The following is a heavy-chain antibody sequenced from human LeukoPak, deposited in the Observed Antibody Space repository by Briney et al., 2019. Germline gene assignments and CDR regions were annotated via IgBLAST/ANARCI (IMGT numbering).Heavy chain of an antibody. Sequence: GGSLRLSCAASGFTFSSYGMHWVRQAPGKGLEWVAVIWYDGSNKYYADSVEGRFTISRDNSKNTLYLQMNSLRAEDTAVYYCARERIAAAVEDYWGQGTLVTVSS. D-gene: IGHD6-13*01. CDR3: ARERIAAAVEDY. CDR2: IWYDGSNK. V-gene: IGHV3-33*01. J-gene: IGHJ4*02. CDR1: GFTFSSYG.